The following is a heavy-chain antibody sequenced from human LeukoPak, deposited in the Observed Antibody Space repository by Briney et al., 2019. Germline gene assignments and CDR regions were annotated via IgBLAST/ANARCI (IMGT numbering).Heavy chain of an antibody. D-gene: IGHD3-10*01. V-gene: IGHV4-31*03. CDR3: ARGVDLWFGEFYYFDY. Sequence: SQTLSLTCTVSGGSISSGGYYWSWIRQHPGKGLEWIGYIYYSGGTYYNPSLKSRVTISVDTSKNQFSLKLSSVTAADTAVYYCARGVDLWFGEFYYFDYWGQGTLVTVSS. CDR1: GGSISSGGYY. J-gene: IGHJ4*02. CDR2: IYYSGGT.